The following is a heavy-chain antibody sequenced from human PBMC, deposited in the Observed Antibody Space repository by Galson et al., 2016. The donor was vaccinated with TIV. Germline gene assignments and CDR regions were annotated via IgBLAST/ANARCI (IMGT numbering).Heavy chain of an antibody. J-gene: IGHJ4*02. D-gene: IGHD3-10*01. Sequence: SLRLSCAASGFRFGDNAISRFRQTPEEGLEWVGFIRSKPYGGTAEYAASVRGRFTISRDDSRSTAYLQMDSLKSEDTAVYYCARGRGEIWGPGTLVTVSS. CDR1: GFRFGDNA. CDR2: IRSKPYGGTA. CDR3: ARGRGEI. V-gene: IGHV3-49*03.